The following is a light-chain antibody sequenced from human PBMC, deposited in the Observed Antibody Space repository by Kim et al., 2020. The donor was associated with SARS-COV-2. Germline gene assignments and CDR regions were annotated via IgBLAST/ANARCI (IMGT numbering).Light chain of an antibody. CDR1: TGAVTGTHY. J-gene: IGLJ2*01. Sequence: TITLTCASSTGAVTGTHYTNWFQQKPGQPPRALIYSTSNRHSWTPARFSGSLLGGKAALTLSGVQPEDEATYYCLLYYGATLPRIFGGGTQLTVL. V-gene: IGLV7-43*01. CDR2: STS. CDR3: LLYYGATLPRI.